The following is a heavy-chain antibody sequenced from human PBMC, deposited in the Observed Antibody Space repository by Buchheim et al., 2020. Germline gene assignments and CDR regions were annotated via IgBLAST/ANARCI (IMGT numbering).Heavy chain of an antibody. V-gene: IGHV3-23*01. Sequence: EVQLLESGGGLVQPGGSLRLSCAASGFTFSSYAMSWVRQAPGKGLEWVSAISGSGGSTYYADSVKGRFTISRDNSKNTLSLQMDSLRAEDTAVYYCAKDTVRFLEWSDDAFDIWGQGT. CDR2: ISGSGGST. CDR3: AKDTVRFLEWSDDAFDI. J-gene: IGHJ3*02. D-gene: IGHD3-3*01. CDR1: GFTFSSYA.